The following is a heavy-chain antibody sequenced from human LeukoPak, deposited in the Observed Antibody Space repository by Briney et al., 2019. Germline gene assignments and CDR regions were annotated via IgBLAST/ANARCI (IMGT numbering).Heavy chain of an antibody. J-gene: IGHJ5*02. CDR3: ARGVTVTLNNWFDP. Sequence: SETLSLTCAVYGGSFSGYYWSWIRQPPGKGLEWIGRISNSGRTDYNPSLKSRVTMSVDTSKNQFSLKLSSVTAADTAVYYCARGVTVTLNNWFDPWGQGTLVTVSS. V-gene: IGHV4-59*10. CDR2: ISNSGRT. CDR1: GGSFSGYY. D-gene: IGHD4-17*01.